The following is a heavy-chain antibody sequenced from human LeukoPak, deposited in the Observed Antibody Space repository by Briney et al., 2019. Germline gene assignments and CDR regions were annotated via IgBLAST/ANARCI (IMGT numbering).Heavy chain of an antibody. J-gene: IGHJ4*02. CDR2: INPNSGCT. V-gene: IGHV1-2*06. CDR3: ARVPTRIAADRDY. D-gene: IGHD6-13*01. Sequence: ASVKVSCQAPGYTLIGYYMHWVRQAPGQGLEWMGRINPNSGCTNYAQKFQGRVTMTRDTSISTDYMELSRLRSDDTAVYYCARVPTRIAADRDYWGQGTLVTVSS. CDR1: GYTLIGYY.